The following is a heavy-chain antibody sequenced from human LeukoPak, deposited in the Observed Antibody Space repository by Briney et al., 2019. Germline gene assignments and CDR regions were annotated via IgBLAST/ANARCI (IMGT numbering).Heavy chain of an antibody. CDR2: ICGSGGCT. D-gene: IGHD6-19*01. V-gene: IGHV3-23*01. J-gene: IGHJ4*02. CDR1: GFTFNTYA. Sequence: GGSLRLSCATSGFTFNTYAIYWVRQAPGKGLEWVSGICGSGGCTYYADSVKGRFTISRDNSKNTVYLQMNSLTADDTAVYYCAKTTVGYSSGRYPGWPADCWGQGTLVTVSS. CDR3: AKTTVGYSSGRYPGWPADC.